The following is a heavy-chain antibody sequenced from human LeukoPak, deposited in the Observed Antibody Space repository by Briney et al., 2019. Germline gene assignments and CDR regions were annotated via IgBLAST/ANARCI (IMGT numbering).Heavy chain of an antibody. J-gene: IGHJ5*02. V-gene: IGHV1-2*02. Sequence: ASVKVSCKASGYTFTGYYVHWVRRAPGQGLEWMGWIHPNSGATNYAQKFQGRVTMTRDTSISTAYMELSRLTSDDTAVYYCARDMTIMVPVHYRNWFDPWGQGTQVTVSS. D-gene: IGHD2-8*01. CDR1: GYTFTGYY. CDR2: IHPNSGAT. CDR3: ARDMTIMVPVHYRNWFDP.